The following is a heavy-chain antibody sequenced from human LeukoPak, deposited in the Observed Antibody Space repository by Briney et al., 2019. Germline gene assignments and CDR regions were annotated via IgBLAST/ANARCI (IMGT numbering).Heavy chain of an antibody. V-gene: IGHV3-21*01. CDR1: GFTFSSYS. Sequence: PGGSLRLSCAASGFTFSSYSMNWVRQAPGKGLEWVSSISSSSSYIYYADSVKGRFTISRDNAKNSLYLQMNSLRAEDTAVYYCARDGGYGDDGDYWGQGTLVTVSS. CDR3: ARDGGYGDDGDY. D-gene: IGHD4-17*01. J-gene: IGHJ4*02. CDR2: ISSSSSYI.